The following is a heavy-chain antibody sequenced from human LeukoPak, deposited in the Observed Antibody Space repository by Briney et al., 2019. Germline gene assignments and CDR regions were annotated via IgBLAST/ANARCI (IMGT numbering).Heavy chain of an antibody. CDR3: ARASVRYSSYDY. V-gene: IGHV3-74*01. CDR1: GFTFSSYW. J-gene: IGHJ4*02. D-gene: IGHD6-13*01. Sequence: PGGSLRLSCAASGFTFSSYWMHWVRQAPGKGLVWVSRINSDGSSTSYADSVKGRFTISRDNSKNTLYLQMNSLRAEDTAVYYCARASVRYSSYDYWGQGTLVTVSS. CDR2: INSDGSST.